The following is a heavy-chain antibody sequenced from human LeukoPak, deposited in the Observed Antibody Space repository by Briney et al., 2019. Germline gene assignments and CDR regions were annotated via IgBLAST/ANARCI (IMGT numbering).Heavy chain of an antibody. CDR2: IYPGDSET. V-gene: IGHV5-51*01. J-gene: IGHJ4*02. CDR3: ARIEGSTFDY. Sequence: GESLKISCKGSGYTFTRYWIGWVRQMPGKGLEWMGIIYPGDSETKYRPSLQGQVTISVDKSISTAYLQWSSLKASDTATYFCARIEGSTFDYWGQGTLVTVSS. CDR1: GYTFTRYW.